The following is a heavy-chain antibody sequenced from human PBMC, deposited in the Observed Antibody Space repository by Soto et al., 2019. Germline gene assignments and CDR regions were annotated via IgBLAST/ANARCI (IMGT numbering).Heavy chain of an antibody. CDR1: GGSITSSDW. V-gene: IGHV4-4*02. J-gene: IGHJ4*02. CDR3: ARVGFTSGHYFDY. D-gene: IGHD2-8*02. CDR2: IFHSGST. Sequence: QVQLQESGPGLVKPSGTLSLTCAVSGGSITSSDWWSWVRQPPGKGLEWIGEIFHSGSTYYNMSLKSRVTISVDKSNNQFSLKLPSMTAADSAVYYCARVGFTSGHYFDYWGQGTLVTVSS.